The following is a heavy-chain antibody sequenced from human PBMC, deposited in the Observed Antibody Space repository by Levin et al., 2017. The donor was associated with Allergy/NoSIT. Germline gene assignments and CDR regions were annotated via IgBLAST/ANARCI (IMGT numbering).Heavy chain of an antibody. D-gene: IGHD1-26*01. J-gene: IGHJ6*02. V-gene: IGHV3-33*01. CDR3: ARDRWEVLSDYYGMDV. CDR2: IWYGGNNR. Sequence: PGESLKISCAASGFSITKYGMHWVRQSPGKGLEGVAVIWYGGNNRQYADSVKGRFIVSGENAKNTVYLDMNNLGADDTAIDYCARDRWEVLSDYYGMDVWGQGTTVTVSS. CDR1: GFSITKYG.